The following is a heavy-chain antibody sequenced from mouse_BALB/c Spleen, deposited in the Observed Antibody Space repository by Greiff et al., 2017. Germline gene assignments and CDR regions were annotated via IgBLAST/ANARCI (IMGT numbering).Heavy chain of an antibody. CDR1: GFSLTSYG. CDR2: IWSGGST. D-gene: IGHD2-4*01. CDR3: AREGLRQDWFAY. V-gene: IGHV2-2*02. J-gene: IGHJ3*01. Sequence: QVQLKQSGPGLVQPSQSLSITCTVSGFSLTSYGVHWVRQSPGKGLEWLGVIWSGGSTDYNAAFISRLSISKDNSKSQVFFKMNSLQANDTAIYYCAREGLRQDWFAYWGQGTLVTVSA.